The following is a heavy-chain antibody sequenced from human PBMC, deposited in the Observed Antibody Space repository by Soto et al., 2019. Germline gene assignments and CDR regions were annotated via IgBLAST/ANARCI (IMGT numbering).Heavy chain of an antibody. V-gene: IGHV3-74*01. CDR2: INPDGTTT. Sequence: EVHLVESGGGLVQPGGSLRLSCADSEFTFSHYWMHWVRQAPGKGLVCVSRINPDGTTTNYADSVKGRFTISRDNAKNTLYLQMNSLRGEDTAMYYCTKDTFGDRDSWGQGTLVTVSS. J-gene: IGHJ4*02. D-gene: IGHD4-17*01. CDR1: EFTFSHYW. CDR3: TKDTFGDRDS.